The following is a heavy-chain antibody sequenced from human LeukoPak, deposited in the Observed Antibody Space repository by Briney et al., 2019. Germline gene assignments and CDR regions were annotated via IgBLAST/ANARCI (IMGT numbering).Heavy chain of an antibody. CDR1: GFTFSSYA. J-gene: IGHJ4*02. CDR2: ISDNGYNT. D-gene: IGHD6-19*01. CDR3: VEGGEQWLVVDY. V-gene: IGHV3-23*01. Sequence: GGSLRLSCAASGFTFSSYAMSWVRQAPGKGLEWVSSISDNGYNTYYADSVKGRFTVSRDNSKNTLYLHMNSLRAEDTAIYYCVEGGEQWLVVDYWGQGTLVTVSS.